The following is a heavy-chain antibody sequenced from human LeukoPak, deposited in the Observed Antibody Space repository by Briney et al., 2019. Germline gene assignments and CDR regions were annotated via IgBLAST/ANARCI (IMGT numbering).Heavy chain of an antibody. J-gene: IGHJ4*02. Sequence: SCTVSGYTLTELSMTWVRQAPGKGLEWVSSVSGSGGSTYYADSVKGRFTISRDNSKNTLYLQMNSLRVEDTAIYYCAKDLVPGYSSGWYPRPDYWGQGTLVTVSS. D-gene: IGHD6-19*01. V-gene: IGHV3-23*01. CDR3: AKDLVPGYSSGWYPRPDY. CDR2: VSGSGGST. CDR1: GYTLTELS.